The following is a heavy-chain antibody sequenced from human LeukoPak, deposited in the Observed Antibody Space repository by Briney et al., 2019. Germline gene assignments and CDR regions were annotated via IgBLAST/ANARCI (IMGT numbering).Heavy chain of an antibody. CDR3: ARGSLSEFDP. CDR1: GGSISSGGYY. V-gene: IGHV4-31*03. Sequence: SETLSLTCTVSGGSISSGGYYWSWIRQHPGKGLEWIGYIYYSGSTYYNPSLKSRVTISVDTPKNQFSLKLSSVTAADTAVYYCARGSLSEFDPWGQGTLVTVSS. D-gene: IGHD1-26*01. CDR2: IYYSGST. J-gene: IGHJ5*02.